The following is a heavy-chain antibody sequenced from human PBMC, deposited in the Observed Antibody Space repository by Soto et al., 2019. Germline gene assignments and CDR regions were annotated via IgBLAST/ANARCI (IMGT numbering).Heavy chain of an antibody. CDR2: VDPEDGET. D-gene: IGHD2-21*01. CDR3: ATTTAVMVAQGPMDV. V-gene: IGHV1-69-2*01. CDR1: GFKFIDYY. Sequence: EVQLVQSGAEVKKPGATVNISCTVSGFKFIDYYLSWVQQAPGKAREWMGRVDPEDGETVYSEKFQGRLTITADTSRDIAHMELSGLRSEDTAVYFCATTTAVMVAQGPMDVWGQGTTVIVSS. J-gene: IGHJ6*02.